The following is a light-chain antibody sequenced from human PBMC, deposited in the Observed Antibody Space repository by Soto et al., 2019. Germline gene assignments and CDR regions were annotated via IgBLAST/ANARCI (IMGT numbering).Light chain of an antibody. V-gene: IGLV4-69*01. CDR3: QTWGTGIVV. Sequence: QLVLTQSPSASASLGASVKLTCTLSSEHSSYTIAWHQQQPEKGPRYLMKLNSDGSHSKGDGIPDRFSGSSSGAERYLTISSLQSEDEADYHCQTWGTGIVVFGGGTKLTVL. CDR2: LNSDGSH. CDR1: SEHSSYT. J-gene: IGLJ2*01.